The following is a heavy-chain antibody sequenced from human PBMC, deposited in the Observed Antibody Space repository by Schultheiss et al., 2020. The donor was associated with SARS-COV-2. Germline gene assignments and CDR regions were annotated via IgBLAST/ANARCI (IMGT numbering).Heavy chain of an antibody. D-gene: IGHD6-13*01. V-gene: IGHV4-39*07. CDR3: ARSAVAAAGGALDV. Sequence: SETLSLTCTVSGGSISSGGYYWSWIRQPPGKGLEWIGNIYQSGSIYYSPSLKSRVTISVDTSKNQFSLKLSSVTAADTAVFYCARSAVAAAGGALDVWGQGTTVTVSS. J-gene: IGHJ6*02. CDR2: IYQSGSI. CDR1: GGSISSGGYY.